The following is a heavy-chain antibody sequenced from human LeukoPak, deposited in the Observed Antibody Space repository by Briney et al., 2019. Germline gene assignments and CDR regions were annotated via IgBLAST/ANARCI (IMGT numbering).Heavy chain of an antibody. D-gene: IGHD4-17*01. CDR2: ISGSCDT. V-gene: IGHV3-23*01. CDR3: ARHYGDYGLYYYGMDV. Sequence: GGSLRLSCAASGFTFSNYAMSWVRQAPGKGLEWVSAISGSCDTYYADSVKGRFTISRDNSKNTLYLQMNSLRAEDTALYYCARHYGDYGLYYYGMDVWGQGTTVTVSS. J-gene: IGHJ6*02. CDR1: GFTFSNYA.